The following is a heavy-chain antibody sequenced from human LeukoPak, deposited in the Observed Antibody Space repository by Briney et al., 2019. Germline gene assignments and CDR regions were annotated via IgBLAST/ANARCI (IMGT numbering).Heavy chain of an antibody. D-gene: IGHD1-26*01. Sequence: PSETLSLTCTVSGYSISSGYYWGCIRQPPGEGLEWIGSIYHSGSTNYNPSLKSRVTISVDTSKNQFSLKLSSVTAADTAVYYCARDGPHMVGATPHWFDPWGQGTLVTVSS. CDR2: IYHSGST. CDR3: ARDGPHMVGATPHWFDP. V-gene: IGHV4-38-2*02. J-gene: IGHJ5*02. CDR1: GYSISSGYY.